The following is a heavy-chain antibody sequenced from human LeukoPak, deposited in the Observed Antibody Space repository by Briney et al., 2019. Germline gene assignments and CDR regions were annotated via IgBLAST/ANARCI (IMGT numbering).Heavy chain of an antibody. J-gene: IGHJ4*02. Sequence: GGSLRLSCAASGFTFSSYGMHWVRQAPGKGLVWVSRLNSDGRSTSYADSVKGRFTLSRDNAKNTLYLQMNSLRAEDTAVYYCARDPYNILTDPYFDYWGQGILVTVSS. CDR2: LNSDGRST. V-gene: IGHV3-74*01. CDR3: ARDPYNILTDPYFDY. D-gene: IGHD3-9*01. CDR1: GFTFSSYG.